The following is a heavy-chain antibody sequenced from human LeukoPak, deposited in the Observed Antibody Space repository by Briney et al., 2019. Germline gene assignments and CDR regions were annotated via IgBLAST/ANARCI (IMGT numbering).Heavy chain of an antibody. V-gene: IGHV4-61*01. CDR2: IFYSGTT. CDR3: ARATYYYDSSGYNDAFDI. J-gene: IGHJ3*02. Sequence: SETLSLTCTVSGGSVTSGSYYWSWIREPPGKGLEWFGSIFYSGTTYYNPSLKSRVTISVDRSKNQFSLKLSSVTAADTAVYYCARATYYYDSSGYNDAFDIWGQGTMVTVSS. CDR1: GGSVTSGSYY. D-gene: IGHD3-22*01.